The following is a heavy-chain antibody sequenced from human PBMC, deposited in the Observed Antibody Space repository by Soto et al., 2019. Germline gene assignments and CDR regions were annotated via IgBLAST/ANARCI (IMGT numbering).Heavy chain of an antibody. CDR2: ISSSGSTI. CDR3: ARGSYYYDSSGYHPGY. CDR1: GFTFSDYY. J-gene: IGHJ4*02. D-gene: IGHD3-22*01. Sequence: GGSLRISCAASGFTFSDYYMSWIRQAPGKGLEWVSYISSSGSTIYYADSVKGRFTISRDNAKNSLYLQMNSLRAEDTAVYYCARGSYYYDSSGYHPGYCGQGTLVTVSS. V-gene: IGHV3-11*01.